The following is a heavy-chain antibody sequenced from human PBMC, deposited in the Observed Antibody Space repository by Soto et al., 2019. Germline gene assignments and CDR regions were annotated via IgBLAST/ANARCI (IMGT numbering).Heavy chain of an antibody. J-gene: IGHJ3*02. V-gene: IGHV4-61*01. CDR2: IYYSGST. CDR3: ARYLAADGTSVAFDI. Sequence: QVQLQESGPGLVKPSETLSLTCTVSGGSVSSGSYYWSWIRQPPGKGLEWIGYIYYSGSTNYNPSLKSRVTISVDTSKNQFSLKLSSVTAADTAVYYCARYLAADGTSVAFDIWGQGTMVTVSS. D-gene: IGHD6-13*01. CDR1: GGSVSSGSYY.